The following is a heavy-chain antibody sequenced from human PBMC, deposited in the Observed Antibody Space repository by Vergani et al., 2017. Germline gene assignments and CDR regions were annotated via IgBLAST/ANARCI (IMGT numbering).Heavy chain of an antibody. J-gene: IGHJ4*02. CDR2: INPNSGGS. V-gene: IGHV1-2*02. D-gene: IGHD3-10*01. CDR3: ARVGGYYYGSGSYDY. CDR1: GYTFTGSY. Sequence: QVQLVQSGAEVKKPGASVKVSCKASGYTFTGSYMHWVRQAPGQGLEWMGWINPNSGGSNYVQKFQGRVTMTRDTSISTAYMELSRLRSDDTAVYYCARVGGYYYGSGSYDYWGQGTLVTVSS.